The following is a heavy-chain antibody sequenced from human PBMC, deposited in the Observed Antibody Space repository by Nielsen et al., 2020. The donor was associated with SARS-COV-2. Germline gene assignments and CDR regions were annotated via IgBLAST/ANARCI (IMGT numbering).Heavy chain of an antibody. Sequence: GGSLRPSCAASGFTFSSYGMHWARQAPGKGLEWVSGISWNSGSIGYADSVKGRFTISRDNAKNSLYLQMNSLRAEDTALYYCAKVAMASDDAFDIWGQGTMVTVSS. CDR1: GFTFSSYG. J-gene: IGHJ3*02. V-gene: IGHV3-9*01. CDR2: ISWNSGSI. D-gene: IGHD5-18*01. CDR3: AKVAMASDDAFDI.